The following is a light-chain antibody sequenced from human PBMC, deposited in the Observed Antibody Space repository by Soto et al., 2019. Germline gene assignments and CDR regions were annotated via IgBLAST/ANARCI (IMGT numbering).Light chain of an antibody. V-gene: IGLV1-44*01. J-gene: IGLJ3*02. CDR2: SNN. Sequence: QAVVTQPPSASGTPGQRVTISCSGSSSNIGSNIVNWYQQLPGTAPKRLIYSNNQRPSGVPDRFSGSKSGTSASLAISGLQSEDEAGYYCAAWDDSLNGWVFGGGTKLTVL. CDR3: AAWDDSLNGWV. CDR1: SSNIGSNI.